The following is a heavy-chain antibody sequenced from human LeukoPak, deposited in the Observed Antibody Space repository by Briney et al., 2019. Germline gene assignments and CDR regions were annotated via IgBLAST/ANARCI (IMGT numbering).Heavy chain of an antibody. J-gene: IGHJ4*02. V-gene: IGHV4-61*02. Sequence: KPSQTLSLTCTVSGGSISSVSYYWSWIRQPAAKGLEWIGRIYTSGSTNYNPSLTSRITISVDTSQNQFSLKLSSVTAADTAVYYCASRDSSSSIDYWGQGSLVTVSS. CDR1: GGSISSVSYY. D-gene: IGHD6-13*01. CDR2: IYTSGST. CDR3: ASRDSSSSIDY.